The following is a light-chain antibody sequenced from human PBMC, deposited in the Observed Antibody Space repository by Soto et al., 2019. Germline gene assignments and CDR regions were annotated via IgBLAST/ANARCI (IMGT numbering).Light chain of an antibody. CDR2: EVS. Sequence: QSALTQPPSASGSPGQSVTISCTGTSSDVGSYDYVSWYQQHPGKAPKLMIYEVSKRPSGVPDRFSGSKSGNTASLTVSGLQAEDEAHYYCRSSAGSNNWGVFGGGTQLTVL. CDR1: SSDVGSYDY. CDR3: RSSAGSNNWGV. J-gene: IGLJ3*02. V-gene: IGLV2-8*01.